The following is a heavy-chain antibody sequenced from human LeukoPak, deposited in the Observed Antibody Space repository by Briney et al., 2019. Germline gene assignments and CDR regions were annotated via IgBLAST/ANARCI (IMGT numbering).Heavy chain of an antibody. V-gene: IGHV3-53*01. CDR1: GIAVIGNY. Sequence: GGSLTLSCAASGIAVIGNYMSWVRQPPGKGLEWVSFISINTDTFYADSVRGRFTISRDSSKNTLFLQMNSLRDEDSAVYYCAIAQSWDELFDSWGQGTLVAVSS. CDR2: ISINTDT. D-gene: IGHD1-26*01. CDR3: AIAQSWDELFDS. J-gene: IGHJ4*02.